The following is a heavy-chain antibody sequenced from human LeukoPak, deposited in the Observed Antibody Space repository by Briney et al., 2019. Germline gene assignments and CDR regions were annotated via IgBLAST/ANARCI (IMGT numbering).Heavy chain of an antibody. D-gene: IGHD5-12*01. V-gene: IGHV3-23*01. Sequence: PGGSLRLSCAASGFTFSSYGMSWVRQAPGKGLEWVSAISGSGGSTYYADSAKGRFTISRDNSKNTLYLQMKSLRAEDTAVYYCAKGGGYEAQYYYYYLDVWGKGTTVTISS. CDR3: AKGGGYEAQYYYYYLDV. J-gene: IGHJ6*03. CDR1: GFTFSSYG. CDR2: ISGSGGST.